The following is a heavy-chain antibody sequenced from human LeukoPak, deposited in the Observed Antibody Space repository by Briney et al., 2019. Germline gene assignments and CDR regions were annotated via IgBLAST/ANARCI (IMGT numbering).Heavy chain of an antibody. D-gene: IGHD3-10*01. Sequence: ASVKVSCKASGYTFTGYYMHWVRQAPGQGLEWMGGIIPIFGTANYAQKFQGRVTITTDESTSTAYMELSSLRSEDTAVYYCARGPLRGSGSWYDYWGQGTLVTVSS. V-gene: IGHV1-69*05. CDR2: IIPIFGTA. J-gene: IGHJ4*02. CDR3: ARGPLRGSGSWYDY. CDR1: GYTFTGYY.